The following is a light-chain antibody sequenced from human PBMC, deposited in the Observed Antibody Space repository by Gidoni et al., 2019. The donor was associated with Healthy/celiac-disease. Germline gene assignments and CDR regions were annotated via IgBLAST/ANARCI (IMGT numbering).Light chain of an antibody. Sequence: EIVMTQSPATLSVSPGEGATLSCRASQGVSSNLAWYQQKPGQAPRLLIYGASTRAAGIPARFSGSGSGTEFSLTISSLQSEDFAVYYCQQYNNWRPFTFXPXTKVDIK. CDR1: QGVSSN. V-gene: IGKV3-15*01. CDR3: QQYNNWRPFT. J-gene: IGKJ3*01. CDR2: GAS.